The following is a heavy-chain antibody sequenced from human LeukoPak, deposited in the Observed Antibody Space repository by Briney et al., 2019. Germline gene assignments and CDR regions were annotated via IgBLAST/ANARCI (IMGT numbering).Heavy chain of an antibody. CDR1: GFTFSSYA. D-gene: IGHD4-17*01. CDR3: AKEAVGDYGDYVSFDY. Sequence: GGSLRLSCAASGFTFSSYAMSWVRQAPGKGLAWVSAISGSGGSTYYADSVKGRFTISRDNSKNTLYLQMNSLRAEDTAVYYCAKEAVGDYGDYVSFDYWGQGTLVTVSS. V-gene: IGHV3-23*01. J-gene: IGHJ4*02. CDR2: ISGSGGST.